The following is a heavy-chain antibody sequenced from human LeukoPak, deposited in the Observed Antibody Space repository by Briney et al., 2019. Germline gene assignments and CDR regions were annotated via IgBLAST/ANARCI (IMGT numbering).Heavy chain of an antibody. CDR2: INPNSGGT. D-gene: IGHD5-12*01. CDR1: GYTFTGYY. J-gene: IGHJ5*02. CDR3: AREGIYSGYDSNWFDP. Sequence: ASVKVSCKASGYTFTGYYMHWVRQAPGQGLEWKGWINPNSGGTNYAQKFQGRVTMTRDTSISTAYMELSRLRSDDTAVYYCAREGIYSGYDSNWFDPWGQGTLVTVSS. V-gene: IGHV1-2*02.